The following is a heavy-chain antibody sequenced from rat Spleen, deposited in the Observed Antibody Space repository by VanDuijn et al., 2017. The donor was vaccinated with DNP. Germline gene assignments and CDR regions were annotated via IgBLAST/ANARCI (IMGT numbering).Heavy chain of an antibody. D-gene: IGHD1-9*01. Sequence: EVQLQESGPGLVKPSQSLSLTCSVTGYSIPSNYWAWIRKFPGNKMEWLGYISYSGSTSYNPSLKSRISIARDTSKNQFFLQLNSVTTDDTATYYCARWNYYGYNGFDYWGQGVMVTVSS. CDR2: ISYSGST. CDR1: GYSIPSNY. J-gene: IGHJ2*01. V-gene: IGHV3-1*01. CDR3: ARWNYYGYNGFDY.